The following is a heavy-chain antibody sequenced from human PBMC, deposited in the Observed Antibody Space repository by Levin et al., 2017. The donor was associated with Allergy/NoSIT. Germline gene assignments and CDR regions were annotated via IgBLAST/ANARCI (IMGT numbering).Heavy chain of an antibody. J-gene: IGHJ4*02. CDR3: ASARGYSYGPYFDY. CDR1: GYTFTSYD. V-gene: IGHV1-8*01. CDR2: MNPNSGNT. Sequence: ASVKVSCKASGYTFTSYDINWVRQATGQGLEWMGWMNPNSGNTGYAQKFQGRVTMTRNTSISTAYMELSSLRSEDTAVYYCASARGYSYGPYFDYWGQGTLVTVSS. D-gene: IGHD5-18*01.